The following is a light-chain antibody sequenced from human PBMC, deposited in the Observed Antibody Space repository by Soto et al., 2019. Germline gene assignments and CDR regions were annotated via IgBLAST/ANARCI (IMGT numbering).Light chain of an antibody. CDR3: QQYGTPPIT. CDR2: GVS. CDR1: QSVGSTY. J-gene: IGKJ3*01. V-gene: IGKV3-20*01. Sequence: EIVLTQSPGTLSLSPGERATLSCRASQSVGSTYLAWYQQKPGQAPKLLIYGVSSSATGIPDSFSGSWSTNFFTLTISRLAHEDFAVYYCQQYGTPPITFGPGTKVDI.